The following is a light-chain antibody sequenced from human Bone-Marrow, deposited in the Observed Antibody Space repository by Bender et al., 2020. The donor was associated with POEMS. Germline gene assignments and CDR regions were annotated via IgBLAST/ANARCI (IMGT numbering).Light chain of an antibody. J-gene: IGLJ3*02. CDR1: ALPQRY. CDR3: YSTDISGNLWV. CDR2: EDK. V-gene: IGLV3-10*01. Sequence: SYELTQPPSVSVSPGQAARITCSGDALPQRYSYWYQQKSGQAPVLLIYEDKKRPSGIPERFSASSSGTMATLTISGAQVDDEADYYCYSTDISGNLWVFGGGSKLTVL.